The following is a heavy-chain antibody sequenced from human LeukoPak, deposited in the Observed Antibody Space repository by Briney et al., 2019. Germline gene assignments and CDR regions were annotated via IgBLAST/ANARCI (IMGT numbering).Heavy chain of an antibody. V-gene: IGHV4-34*01. CDR2: INHSGST. Sequence: SETLSLTCAVYGGSFSGYYWSWIRQPPGKGLEWIGEINHSGSTNYNPSLKSRVTISVDTSKNQFSLKLSSVTAADTAVYYCARAKVGATYPWGQGTLVTVPS. CDR1: GGSFSGYY. D-gene: IGHD1-26*01. CDR3: ARAKVGATYP. J-gene: IGHJ5*02.